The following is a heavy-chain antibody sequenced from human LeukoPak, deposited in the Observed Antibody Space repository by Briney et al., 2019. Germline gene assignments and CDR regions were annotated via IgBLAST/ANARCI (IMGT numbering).Heavy chain of an antibody. CDR1: GGSFSGYY. V-gene: IGHV4-34*01. J-gene: IGHJ4*02. Sequence: PSETLSLTCAVYGGSFSGYYWSWIRQPPGKGLEWIGEINHSGSTNYNPSLKSRVTISVDTSKNQFSLKLSSVTAADTAAYYCARGSRIVVVTAHSPFDYWGQGTLVTVSS. CDR2: INHSGST. CDR3: ARGSRIVVVTAHSPFDY. D-gene: IGHD2-21*02.